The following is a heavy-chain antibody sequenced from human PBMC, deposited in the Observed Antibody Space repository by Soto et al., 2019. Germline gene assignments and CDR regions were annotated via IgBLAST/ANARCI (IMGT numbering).Heavy chain of an antibody. CDR2: ISYDGSNK. D-gene: IGHD1-1*01. CDR3: ARVQVEMATIDY. CDR1: GFTFSSYA. V-gene: IGHV3-30-3*01. Sequence: PGGSLRLSCAASGFTFSSYAMHWVLQAPGKGLEWVAVISYDGSNKYYADSVKGRFTISRDNSKNTLYLQMNSLRAEDTAVYYCARVQVEMATIDYWGQGTLVTVSS. J-gene: IGHJ4*02.